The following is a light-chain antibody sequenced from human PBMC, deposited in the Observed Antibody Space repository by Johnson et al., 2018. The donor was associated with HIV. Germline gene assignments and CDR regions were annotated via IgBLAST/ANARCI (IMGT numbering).Light chain of an antibody. CDR3: GTWETSLSSGGV. CDR1: TSTIGNNY. Sequence: QSVLTQPPSVSAAPGQKVTISCSGSTSTIGNNYVSWYQVLPGTAPKLLIYENDKRPSGIPDRFSGSKSGTSATLGITGLQTGDEADYYCGTWETSLSSGGVLETGTTVTVL. J-gene: IGLJ1*01. V-gene: IGLV1-51*02. CDR2: END.